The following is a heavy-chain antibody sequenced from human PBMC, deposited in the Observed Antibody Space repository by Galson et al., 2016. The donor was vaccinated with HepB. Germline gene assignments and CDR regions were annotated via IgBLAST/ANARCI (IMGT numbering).Heavy chain of an antibody. J-gene: IGHJ4*02. D-gene: IGHD3-10*01. Sequence: SLRLSCAASGFIFSNYAMSWVRQAPGKGLVWVSRINSDGSSTSYADSVKGRFTISRDNAKNTLYLQMNSLKAEDTAVYYCAKDALAHYYFGSGNSVDYWGQGTLVTVSS. CDR3: AKDALAHYYFGSGNSVDY. CDR2: INSDGSST. V-gene: IGHV3-74*01. CDR1: GFIFSNYA.